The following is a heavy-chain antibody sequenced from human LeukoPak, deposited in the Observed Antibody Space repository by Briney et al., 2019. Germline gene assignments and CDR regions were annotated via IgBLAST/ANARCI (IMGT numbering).Heavy chain of an antibody. CDR1: GDSFSSSSHY. CDR2: IRNSGNT. CDR3: ARHVYGVYGPGDY. V-gene: IGHV4-39*01. D-gene: IGHD2-8*01. Sequence: SETLSLTCTVSGDSFSSSSHYWGWLRQPPGRGLEWIGSIRNSGNTYYSPSLKSRVTISVDTSKNQFSLKLSSVTAADTAVYYCARHVYGVYGPGDYWGQGILVTVSS. J-gene: IGHJ4*02.